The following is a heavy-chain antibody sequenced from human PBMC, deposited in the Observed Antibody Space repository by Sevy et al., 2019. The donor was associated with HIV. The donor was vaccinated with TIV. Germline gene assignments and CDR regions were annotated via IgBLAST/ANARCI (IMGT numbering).Heavy chain of an antibody. CDR2: IYPDDSDT. V-gene: IGHV5-51*01. CDR1: GYRFTSYW. CDR3: ARRGYYDSSGYYTYGMDV. Sequence: GESLKISCKGSGYRFTSYWIGWVRQMPGKGLEWMGIIYPDDSDTRYSPSFQGQVTISADRSINTAYLQWTSLKASDTAIYYCARRGYYDSSGYYTYGMDVWGQGTTVTVSS. J-gene: IGHJ6*02. D-gene: IGHD3-22*01.